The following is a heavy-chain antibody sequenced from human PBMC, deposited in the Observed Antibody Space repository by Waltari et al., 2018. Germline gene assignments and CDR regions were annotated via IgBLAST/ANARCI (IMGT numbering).Heavy chain of an antibody. D-gene: IGHD1-20*01. CDR3: ARDDGIRTVDY. V-gene: IGHV3-7*01. Sequence: QLVESGGGLVQPGGSLRLSCAVSGFTFSSYWMGWVRQTPGKGLEWVANIKPDGTEEYYVDYVKGRFTISRDNAKNSLYLQMNSLRAEDTAVYYCARDDGIRTVDYWGQGTLVTVSS. J-gene: IGHJ4*02. CDR1: GFTFSSYW. CDR2: IKPDGTEE.